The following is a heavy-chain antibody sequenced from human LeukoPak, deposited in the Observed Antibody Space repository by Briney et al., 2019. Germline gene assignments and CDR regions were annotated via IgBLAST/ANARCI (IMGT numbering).Heavy chain of an antibody. J-gene: IGHJ4*02. D-gene: IGHD4-17*01. CDR1: GFTFSSYW. Sequence: PGGSLRLSCAASGFTFSSYWMHWVRQAPGKGLVWVSRINTDGSSTSYADSVKGRFTISRDNAKNTLYLQMNSLRAEDTAVYYCAKDRGTVTHFDYWGQGTLVTVSS. CDR2: INTDGSST. V-gene: IGHV3-74*01. CDR3: AKDRGTVTHFDY.